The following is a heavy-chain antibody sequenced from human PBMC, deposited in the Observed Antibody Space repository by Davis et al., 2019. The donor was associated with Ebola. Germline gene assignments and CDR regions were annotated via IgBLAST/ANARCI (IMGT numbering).Heavy chain of an antibody. V-gene: IGHV3-21*01. CDR2: ISSDSDYI. Sequence: GESLKISCAASGFTFSSYAMSWVRQAPGKGLEWVSSISSDSDYIYYADSAKGRFTISRDNAKNSLYLQMNSLRAEDTAVYYCAKEGEQLVQALYYYYYGMDVWGQGTTVTVSS. D-gene: IGHD6-6*01. J-gene: IGHJ6*02. CDR3: AKEGEQLVQALYYYYYGMDV. CDR1: GFTFSSYA.